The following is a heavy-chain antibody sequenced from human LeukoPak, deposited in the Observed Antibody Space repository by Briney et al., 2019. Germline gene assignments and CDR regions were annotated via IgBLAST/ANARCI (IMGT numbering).Heavy chain of an antibody. Sequence: PGGSPRLSCAPSGFSFGDFAMHWVRQAPGKGLEWVALISYDGGNIYYADSVRGRFTISRDNSKNMLFLHMNSLRPEDTAVYYCARDPPFRSGWSQNLFDHWGQGTLVTVSS. V-gene: IGHV3-30*04. CDR1: GFSFGDFA. J-gene: IGHJ4*02. D-gene: IGHD6-19*01. CDR3: ARDPPFRSGWSQNLFDH. CDR2: ISYDGGNI.